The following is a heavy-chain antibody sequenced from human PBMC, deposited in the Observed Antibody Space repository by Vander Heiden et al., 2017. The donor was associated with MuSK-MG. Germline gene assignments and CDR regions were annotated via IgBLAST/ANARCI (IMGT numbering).Heavy chain of an antibody. CDR3: AKDKGRREQRAYYYYYGMDV. Sequence: EVQLLESGGGLVQPGGSLRLSCAASGFTFSSYAMSWVRQAPGKGLEWVSAISGSGGSTYYADSVKGRFTISRDNSKNTLYLQMNSLRAEDTAVYYCAKDKGRREQRAYYYYYGMDVWGQGTTVTVSS. V-gene: IGHV3-23*01. CDR1: GFTFSSYA. CDR2: ISGSGGST. D-gene: IGHD6-25*01. J-gene: IGHJ6*02.